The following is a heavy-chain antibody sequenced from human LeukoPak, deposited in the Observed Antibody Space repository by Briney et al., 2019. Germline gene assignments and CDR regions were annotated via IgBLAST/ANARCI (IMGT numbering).Heavy chain of an antibody. CDR3: AISQRVPYNWFDP. D-gene: IGHD3-3*02. V-gene: IGHV1-69*13. CDR2: IIPIFGTA. J-gene: IGHJ5*02. Sequence: ASVKVSCKASGYTFTGYYMHWVRQAPGQGLEWMGGIIPIFGTANYAQKFQGRVTITADESTSTAYMELSSLRSEDTAVYYCAISQRVPYNWFDPWGQGTLVTVSS. CDR1: GYTFTGYY.